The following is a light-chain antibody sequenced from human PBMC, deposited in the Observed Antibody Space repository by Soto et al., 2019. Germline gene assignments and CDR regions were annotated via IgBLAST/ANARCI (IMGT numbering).Light chain of an antibody. V-gene: IGKV1-5*03. J-gene: IGKJ1*01. CDR3: QHYNSYSEA. Sequence: DIETTQSPATLSSYIVGRITSPCRASQSISSWLAWYQQKPGKAPKLLIYKASTLKSGVPSRFSGSGSGTEFTLTISSLQPDDFATYYCQHYNSYSEAFGQATKVDI. CDR1: QSISSW. CDR2: KAS.